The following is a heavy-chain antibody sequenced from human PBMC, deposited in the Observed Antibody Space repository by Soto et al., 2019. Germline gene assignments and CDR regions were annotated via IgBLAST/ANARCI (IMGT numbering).Heavy chain of an antibody. Sequence: SETLSLTCIVSGVSVTSYTCSWVRQPANKGLEWIGRVFSSVSATYNPSLKSRVRISMDTTENRISLNLDSVTAADAGVYYCARDGMTTGDTWGPGTLVTVSS. V-gene: IGHV4-4*07. CDR2: VFSSVSA. CDR3: ARDGMTTGDT. J-gene: IGHJ4*02. CDR1: GVSVTSYT. D-gene: IGHD2-21*02.